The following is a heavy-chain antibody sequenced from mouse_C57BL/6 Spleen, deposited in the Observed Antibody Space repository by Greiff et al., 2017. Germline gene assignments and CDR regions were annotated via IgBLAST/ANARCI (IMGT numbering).Heavy chain of an antibody. CDR3: AIGGDYDGLWYFDV. D-gene: IGHD2-4*01. V-gene: IGHV1-74*01. Sequence: QVQLQQPGAELVKPGASVKVSCKASGYTFTSYWMHWVKQRPGQGLEWIGRIHPSDSDTNYNQKVKGKATLTVDKSSSTAYMPLSSLTSEDSAVYYFAIGGDYDGLWYFDVWGTGTTVTVSS. CDR1: GYTFTSYW. CDR2: IHPSDSDT. J-gene: IGHJ1*03.